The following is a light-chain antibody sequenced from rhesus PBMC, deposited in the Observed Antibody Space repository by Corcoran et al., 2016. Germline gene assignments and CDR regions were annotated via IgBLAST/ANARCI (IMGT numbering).Light chain of an antibody. Sequence: EIVMTQSPATLSLSPGERATLSCRASQRVSSYVAWYQQKPEKAPRLLIYGASSRATGIPDRFSGSGSGTDFPLIISSLEPKDVGVYYCQQYNNWNSFGQGTKVEIK. CDR3: QQYNNWNS. CDR1: QRVSSY. CDR2: GAS. J-gene: IGKJ2*01. V-gene: IGKV3S9*01.